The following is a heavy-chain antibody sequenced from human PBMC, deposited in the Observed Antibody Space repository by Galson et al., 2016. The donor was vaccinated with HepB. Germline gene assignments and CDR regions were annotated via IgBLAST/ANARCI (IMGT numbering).Heavy chain of an antibody. D-gene: IGHD6-19*01. CDR1: RASVTSGGFY. CDR2: NYNGGTS. Sequence: TLSLTCAVSRASVTSGGFYWTWFRQHPVKGLEWIGYNYNGGTSYYAPSLRSRVTISVDTSKNEFSLSLNSVTAADTDVYYCATKAGYTTGWGFWGQGTLVTVSS. J-gene: IGHJ4*02. CDR3: ATKAGYTTGWGF. V-gene: IGHV4-31*11.